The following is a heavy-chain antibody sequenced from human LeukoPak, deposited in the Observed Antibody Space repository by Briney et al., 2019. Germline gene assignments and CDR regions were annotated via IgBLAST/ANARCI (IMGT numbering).Heavy chain of an antibody. CDR1: GFTFTNYG. D-gene: IGHD3-22*01. CDR3: ARDERTPKGYYDSSGYRKGYFDL. CDR2: ISTYNGDT. Sequence: ASVKVSCKASGFTFTNYGFSWVRQAPGQGLEWMGWISTYNGDTNYAPNLQGRVTMTTDTSTSTAYMELRSLRSDDTAVYYCARDERTPKGYYDSSGYRKGYFDLWGRGTLVTVSS. J-gene: IGHJ2*01. V-gene: IGHV1-18*01.